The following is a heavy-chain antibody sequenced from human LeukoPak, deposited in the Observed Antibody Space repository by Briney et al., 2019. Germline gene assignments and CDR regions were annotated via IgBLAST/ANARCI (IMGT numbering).Heavy chain of an antibody. CDR2: INHSGST. Sequence: PSETLPLTCAVYGGSFSGYYWSWIRQPPGKGLEWIGEINHSGSTNYNPSLKSRVTISVDTSKNQFSLKLSSVTAADTAVYYCARGGVRSGYCSGGSCYIFDYWGQGTLVTVSS. J-gene: IGHJ4*02. D-gene: IGHD2-15*01. CDR1: GGSFSGYY. V-gene: IGHV4-34*01. CDR3: ARGGVRSGYCSGGSCYIFDY.